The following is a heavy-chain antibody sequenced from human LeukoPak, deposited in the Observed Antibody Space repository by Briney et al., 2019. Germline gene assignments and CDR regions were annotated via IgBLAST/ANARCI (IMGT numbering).Heavy chain of an antibody. CDR2: ISSSSSYI. Sequence: GGSLRPSCAASGFTFSSYSMNWVRQAPGKGLEWVSSISSSSSYIYYADSVKGRFTISRDNAKNSLYLQMNSLRAEDTAVYYCARGSVAFGSMDYWGQGTLVTVSS. CDR1: GFTFSSYS. D-gene: IGHD3-3*01. V-gene: IGHV3-21*01. J-gene: IGHJ4*02. CDR3: ARGSVAFGSMDY.